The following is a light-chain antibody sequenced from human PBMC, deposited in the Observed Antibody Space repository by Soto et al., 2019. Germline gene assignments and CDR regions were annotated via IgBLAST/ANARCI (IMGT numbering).Light chain of an antibody. CDR1: QSVSSSY. Sequence: EIVLTQSPATLSLSPGERATLSCRAIQSVSSSYLAWYQQKPGQAPRLLIYGASSRATGIPDRFGGSGSGTDFTLTISRLEPEDFAVYYCQQYGSSPPFTFGQGTKVDIK. V-gene: IGKV3-20*01. J-gene: IGKJ1*01. CDR2: GAS. CDR3: QQYGSSPPFT.